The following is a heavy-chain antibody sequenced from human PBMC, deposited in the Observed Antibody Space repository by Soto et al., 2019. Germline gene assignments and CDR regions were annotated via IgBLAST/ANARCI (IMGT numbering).Heavy chain of an antibody. J-gene: IGHJ6*02. CDR1: GYTFTSYA. Sequence: GASVKVSCKASGYTFTSYAMHWVRQAPGQRLEWMGWINAGNGNTKYSQKFQGRVTITRDTSASTAYMELSSLRSEDTAVYYCARRRPLSSGYYYYYGMDVWGQGTTVTAP. CDR3: ARRRPLSSGYYYYYGMDV. CDR2: INAGNGNT. V-gene: IGHV1-3*01. D-gene: IGHD3-22*01.